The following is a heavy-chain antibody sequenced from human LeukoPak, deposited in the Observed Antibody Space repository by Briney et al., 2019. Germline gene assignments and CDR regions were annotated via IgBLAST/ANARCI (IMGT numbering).Heavy chain of an antibody. D-gene: IGHD1-26*01. J-gene: IGHJ4*02. V-gene: IGHV3-74*01. CDR2: INEDGRTT. CDR1: GFTLSSNW. CDR3: VRDLGGRSGH. Sequence: GGSLRLSCVASGFTLSSNWMHWVRQAPGKGLVWVSRINEDGRTTNYADSVKGRFTISRDNAKNTLYLQMNSLRAEDTAMYHCVRDLGGRSGHWGQGTLVTVSS.